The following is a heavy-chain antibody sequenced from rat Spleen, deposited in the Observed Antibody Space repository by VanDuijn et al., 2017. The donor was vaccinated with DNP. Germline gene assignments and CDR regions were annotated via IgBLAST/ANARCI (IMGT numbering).Heavy chain of an antibody. V-gene: IGHV5-22*01. CDR1: GFTFSDYY. D-gene: IGHD4-3*01. CDR2: IGSDGYAP. J-gene: IGHJ2*01. Sequence: EVQLVESGGGLVQPGRSLKLSCAASGFTFSDYYMAWVRQAPTEGLKWVAYIGSDGYAPYYGDSVKGRFTISRDNAKRTLYLQMNSLSSEDMATYYCVRWNSGHFDYWGQGVMVTVSS. CDR3: VRWNSGHFDY.